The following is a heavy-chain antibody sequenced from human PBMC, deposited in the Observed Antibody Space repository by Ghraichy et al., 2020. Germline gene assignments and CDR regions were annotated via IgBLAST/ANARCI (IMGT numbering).Heavy chain of an antibody. Sequence: GGSLRLSCAASGFRFDDYAMHWVRQVPRKGLEWVSGISWSSASIVYADSVKGRFTISRDNAKNSLYLEMNSLRAEDTALYYCVKDSWGFVTGTPPRPNLVDYWGQGTLVTVSS. V-gene: IGHV3-9*01. CDR3: VKDSWGFVTGTPPRPNLVDY. D-gene: IGHD1-20*01. J-gene: IGHJ4*02. CDR1: GFRFDDYA. CDR2: ISWSSASI.